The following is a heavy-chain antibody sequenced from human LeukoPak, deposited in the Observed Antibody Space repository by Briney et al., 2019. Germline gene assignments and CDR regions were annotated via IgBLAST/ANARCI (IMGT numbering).Heavy chain of an antibody. V-gene: IGHV1-2*02. Sequence: GASVKVSRKASGYTFTGYYMHWVRQAPGQGLEWMGWINPNSGGTNYAQKFQGRVTMTRDTSISTAYMELSRLRSDDTAVYYCARGGDISSYYYMDVWGKGTTVTVSS. CDR3: ARGGDISSYYYMDV. CDR2: INPNSGGT. J-gene: IGHJ6*03. CDR1: GYTFTGYY. D-gene: IGHD2-21*01.